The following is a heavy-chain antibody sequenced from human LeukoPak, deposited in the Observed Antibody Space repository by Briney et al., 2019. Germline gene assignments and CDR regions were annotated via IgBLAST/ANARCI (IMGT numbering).Heavy chain of an antibody. CDR3: ARANQIGAARPFDY. CDR2: IIPIFGTA. CDR1: GCTFSSYA. V-gene: IGHV1-69*13. Sequence: ASVKVSCKASGCTFSSYAISWVRQAPGQGLEWMGGIIPIFGTANYAQKFQGRVTITADESTSTAYMELSSLRSEDTAVYYCARANQIGAARPFDYWGQGTLVTVSS. J-gene: IGHJ4*02. D-gene: IGHD6-6*01.